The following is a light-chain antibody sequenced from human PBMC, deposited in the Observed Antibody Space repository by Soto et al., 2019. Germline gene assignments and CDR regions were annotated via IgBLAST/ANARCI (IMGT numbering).Light chain of an antibody. J-gene: IGKJ1*01. V-gene: IGKV3D-15*01. CDR3: QQYYNWPPTWT. Sequence: EIVMTQSPATLSVSPGERATLSCRASQSMSSSLAWYQQKPGKAPRLLIYGASSRPTGIPDRFSGSGSGTEFSLAISSLQSEDFAVYYCQQYYNWPPTWTFGQGTKVDIK. CDR2: GAS. CDR1: QSMSSS.